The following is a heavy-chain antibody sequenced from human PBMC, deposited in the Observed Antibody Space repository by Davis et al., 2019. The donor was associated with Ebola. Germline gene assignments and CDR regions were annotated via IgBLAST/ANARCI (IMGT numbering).Heavy chain of an antibody. D-gene: IGHD1-20*01. CDR2: IFTGDSDT. CDR1: GNSFSSHW. CDR3: ATLRRTITGMDDGFDI. V-gene: IGHV5-51*01. J-gene: IGHJ3*02. Sequence: GESLKISCQDSGNSFSSHWSGWLRQMPGKGLEWMGIIFTGDSDTSYRPSFRGQVTISADKSFKTAFLQWSSLKASDTARYYCATLRRTITGMDDGFDIWGQGTMVTVSS.